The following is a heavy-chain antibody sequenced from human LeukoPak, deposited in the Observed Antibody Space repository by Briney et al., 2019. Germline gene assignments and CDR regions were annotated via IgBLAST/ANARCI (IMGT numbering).Heavy chain of an antibody. CDR3: ARGRVVPAAKNWFDP. J-gene: IGHJ5*02. CDR2: INPNSGGT. V-gene: IGHV1-2*02. Sequence: ASVEVSCKASGYTFTGYYMHWVRQAPGQGLEWMGWINPNSGGTNYAQKFQGRVTMTRDTSISTAYMELSRLRSDDTAVYCCARGRVVPAAKNWFDPWGQGTLVTVSS. D-gene: IGHD2-2*01. CDR1: GYTFTGYY.